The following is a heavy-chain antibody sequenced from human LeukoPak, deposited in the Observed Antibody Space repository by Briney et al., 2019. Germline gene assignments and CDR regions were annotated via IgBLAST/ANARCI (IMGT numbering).Heavy chain of an antibody. CDR3: ARDHGQCVVRISLDY. J-gene: IGHJ4*02. V-gene: IGHV1-46*01. Sequence: ASVRVFCKASGYTFTSCYMHWVRHAPGQGLEWMVIINPSGGSTSYAQKFQGRVTMTTDTSTTTVYMELSSLRSEDTAVYYCARDHGQCVVRISLDYWGQGTLVTVSS. CDR1: GYTFTSCY. CDR2: INPSGGST. D-gene: IGHD6-19*01.